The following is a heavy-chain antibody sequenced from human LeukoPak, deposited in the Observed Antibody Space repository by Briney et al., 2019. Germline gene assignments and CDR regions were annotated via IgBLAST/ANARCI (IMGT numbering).Heavy chain of an antibody. CDR1: GGSISSSSYY. CDR2: IYYSGST. D-gene: IGHD2/OR15-2a*01. J-gene: IGHJ4*02. Sequence: SETLSFTCTVSGGSISSSSYYWGWIRQPPGKGLEWIGSIYYSGSTYYNPSLKSRVTISVDTSKNQFSLKLSSVTAADTAVYYCAKVRNRGYVGYWGQGTLVTVSS. CDR3: AKVRNRGYVGY. V-gene: IGHV4-39*07.